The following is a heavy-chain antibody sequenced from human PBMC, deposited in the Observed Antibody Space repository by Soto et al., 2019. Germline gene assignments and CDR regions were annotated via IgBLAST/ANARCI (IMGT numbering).Heavy chain of an antibody. CDR1: GGSFSSGGYY. CDR3: ARVGRFGLLDY. V-gene: IGHV4-31*02. CDR2: IYYSGST. D-gene: IGHD3-16*01. J-gene: IGHJ4*02. Sequence: QVRLQESGPGLVKPSQTLSLTCTVSGGSFSSGGYYWSWIRQHPGKGLEWIGDIYYSGSTYYNPSLKSQVTMSIDTSKNQFSLKLSSVTAADTAVYYCARVGRFGLLDYWGQGTLVTVSS.